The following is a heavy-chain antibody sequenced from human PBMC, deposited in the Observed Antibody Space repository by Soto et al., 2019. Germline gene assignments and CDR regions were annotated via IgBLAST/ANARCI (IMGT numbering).Heavy chain of an antibody. CDR2: INPRENEK. CDR3: ARDRVGSSVY. V-gene: IGHV3-7*01. CDR1: GFTSIDFW. J-gene: IGHJ4*02. Sequence: GGSLRLSCAVSGFTSIDFWMSWLLQAPGKGLEWVANINPRENEKYSVDSVKGRFTISRDNAKNSLYLQMNSLRLEDTAVYYCARDRVGSSVYWGQGTLVTVSS. D-gene: IGHD6-19*01.